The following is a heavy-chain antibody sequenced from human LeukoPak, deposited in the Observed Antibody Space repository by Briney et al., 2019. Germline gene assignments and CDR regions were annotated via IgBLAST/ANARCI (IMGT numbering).Heavy chain of an antibody. Sequence: GGSLRLSCAASGFTLSSRAMTWVRQAPGKGLEWVSGIAYSGDSTYYAGSVKGRFTISRDNSRNTLYLQMNSLRAEDTAVYYRAKDKLPTAMFSYVYWGQGTLVTVSS. CDR1: GFTLSSRA. D-gene: IGHD2-2*01. CDR3: AKDKLPTAMFSYVY. CDR2: IAYSGDST. V-gene: IGHV3-23*01. J-gene: IGHJ4*02.